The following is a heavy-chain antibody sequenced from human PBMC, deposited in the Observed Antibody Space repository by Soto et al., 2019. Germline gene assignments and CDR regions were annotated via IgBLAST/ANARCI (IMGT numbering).Heavy chain of an antibody. Sequence: GSLRLSCAASGFTFSSYAMSWVRQAPGKGLEWVSGISGSGGSTYYADSVKGRFTISRDNSKNTLYLQMNSLRAEDTAIYYCAKGPGYSSSWYFDYWGQGTLVTVSS. J-gene: IGHJ4*02. D-gene: IGHD6-13*01. CDR1: GFTFSSYA. V-gene: IGHV3-23*01. CDR3: AKGPGYSSSWYFDY. CDR2: ISGSGGST.